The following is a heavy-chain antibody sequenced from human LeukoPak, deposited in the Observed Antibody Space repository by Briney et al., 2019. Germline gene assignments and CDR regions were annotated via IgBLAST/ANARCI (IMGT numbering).Heavy chain of an antibody. D-gene: IGHD3-10*01. J-gene: IGHJ4*02. Sequence: SETLSLTCTVSGVSINSHYLNWIRQPPGKGLEWIGFIYGSGSTNYNPSLMSRVTMSVDTSKNQFSLKLSSVTAADTAVYYCARGGELLWFGDYYFDYWGQGTLVTVSS. V-gene: IGHV4-59*11. CDR2: IYGSGST. CDR3: ARGGELLWFGDYYFDY. CDR1: GVSINSHY.